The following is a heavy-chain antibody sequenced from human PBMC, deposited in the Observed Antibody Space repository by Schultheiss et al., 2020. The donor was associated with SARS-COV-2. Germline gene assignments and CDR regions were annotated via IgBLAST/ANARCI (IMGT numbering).Heavy chain of an antibody. CDR1: GGSISSGGYY. J-gene: IGHJ6*02. CDR3: ARGGDIYSGGSFYYGMEV. Sequence: SETLSLTCTVSGGSISSGGYYWSWIRQHPGKGLEWIGFIHDSGSTNYNPSLKSRVTKSIHTSTNQFSLKLSSVTAADTAVYYCARGGDIYSGGSFYYGMEVWGQGTTVTVSS. D-gene: IGHD2-15*01. CDR2: IHDSGST. V-gene: IGHV4-61*08.